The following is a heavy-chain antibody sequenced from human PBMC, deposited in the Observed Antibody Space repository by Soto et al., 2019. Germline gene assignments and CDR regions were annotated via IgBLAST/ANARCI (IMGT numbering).Heavy chain of an antibody. CDR1: GGSISSSSYY. Sequence: QLQLQESGPGLVKPSETLSLTCTVSGGSISSSSYYWGWIRQPPGKGLEWIGSIYYSGSTYYNPSPQSRAPKSVDTAKDPFPPKLSPVTAPDTAVYYCARLRSGSYYTPEYFPHWGQGTLVTVSS. D-gene: IGHD1-26*01. CDR2: IYYSGST. J-gene: IGHJ1*01. V-gene: IGHV4-39*01. CDR3: ARLRSGSYYTPEYFPH.